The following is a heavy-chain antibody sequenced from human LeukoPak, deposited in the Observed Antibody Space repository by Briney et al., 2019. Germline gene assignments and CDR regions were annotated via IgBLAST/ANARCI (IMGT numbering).Heavy chain of an antibody. CDR1: GFTFSSYA. CDR2: ISGSGGST. V-gene: IGHV3-23*01. Sequence: GGSLRLSCAASGFTFSSYAMSWVRQAPGKGLEWVSAISGSGGSTYYADSVKGRFTISRDNSKNTLYLQMNSLRAEDTAVYYCAKDLPAIVVVPAATPSFDYWGQGTLVTVSS. J-gene: IGHJ4*02. CDR3: AKDLPAIVVVPAATPSFDY. D-gene: IGHD2-2*01.